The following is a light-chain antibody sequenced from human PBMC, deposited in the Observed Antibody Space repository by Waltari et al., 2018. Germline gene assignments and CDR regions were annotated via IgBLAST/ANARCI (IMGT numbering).Light chain of an antibody. V-gene: IGKV1-5*03. J-gene: IGKJ4*01. CDR3: QQYNSYSLLS. Sequence: DIQMTQSPSTLSASVGDRVIFSCRASQSISKWFAWYQQKPGKAPKLLIYNASTLESGVPSRFSGSGSGTEFTLTISSLQPEDFATYYCQQYNSYSLLSFGGGTKVEIK. CDR1: QSISKW. CDR2: NAS.